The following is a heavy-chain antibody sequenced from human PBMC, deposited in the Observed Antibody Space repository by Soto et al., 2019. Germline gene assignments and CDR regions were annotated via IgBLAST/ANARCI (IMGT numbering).Heavy chain of an antibody. V-gene: IGHV4-39*01. CDR1: GGSISSSSYY. D-gene: IGHD2-2*01. Sequence: QLQLQESGPGLVKPSETLSLTCTVSGGSISSSSYYWGWIRQPPGKGLEWIGSIYYSGSTYYNPSLKSRVTISVHTSKNQFSLKLSSVTTADTAVYYCARQIVVVPAAMGGARWFDPWGQGTLVTVSS. CDR3: ARQIVVVPAAMGGARWFDP. J-gene: IGHJ5*02. CDR2: IYYSGST.